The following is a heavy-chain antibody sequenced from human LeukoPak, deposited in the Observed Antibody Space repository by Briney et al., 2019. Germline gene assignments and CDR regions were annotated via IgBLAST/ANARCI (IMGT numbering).Heavy chain of an antibody. CDR1: GGSISIYY. Sequence: PSETLSLTCTVSGGSISIYYWSWIRQPAGKGLEWIGRIYTSGTTHYNPSLKSRVTMSVDTSKNQFSLKLSSVTAADTAVYYCARVGDGYNDFDYWGQGTLVTVSS. CDR2: IYTSGTT. J-gene: IGHJ4*02. CDR3: ARVGDGYNDFDY. D-gene: IGHD5-24*01. V-gene: IGHV4-4*07.